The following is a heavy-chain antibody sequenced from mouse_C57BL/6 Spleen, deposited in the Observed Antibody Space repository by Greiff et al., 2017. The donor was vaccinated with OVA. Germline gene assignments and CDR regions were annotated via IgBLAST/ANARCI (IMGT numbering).Heavy chain of an antibody. CDR3: ARRGRDPYYAMDY. Sequence: VQLVESGAELARPGASVKLSCKASGYTFTSYGISWVKQRTGQGLEWIGEIYPRSGNTYYNEKFKGKATLTADKSSSTAYMELRSLTSEDSAVYFCARRGRDPYYAMDYWGQGTSVTVSS. CDR2: IYPRSGNT. J-gene: IGHJ4*01. D-gene: IGHD3-3*01. CDR1: GYTFTSYG. V-gene: IGHV1-81*01.